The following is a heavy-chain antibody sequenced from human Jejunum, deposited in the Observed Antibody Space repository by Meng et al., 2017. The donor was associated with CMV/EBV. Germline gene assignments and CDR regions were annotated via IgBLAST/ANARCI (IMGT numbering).Heavy chain of an antibody. J-gene: IGHJ6*01. CDR2: IYSGGRT. CDR1: TFSGSNNC. Sequence: STFSGSNNCMSWVRQAPGKGLEWVSIIYSGGRTYNADSVKGRFTISRDNSKNMLYLQMNSLRAEDTAVYYCAKDRSAYYYYGMDVWGQGTTVTVSS. CDR3: AKDRSAYYYYGMDV. D-gene: IGHD3-22*01. V-gene: IGHV3-66*02.